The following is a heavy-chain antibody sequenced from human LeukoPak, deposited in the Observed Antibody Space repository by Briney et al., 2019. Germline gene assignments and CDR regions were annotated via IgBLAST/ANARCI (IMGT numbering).Heavy chain of an antibody. V-gene: IGHV6-1*01. D-gene: IGHD3-10*01. CDR2: TYYRSTWYN. CDR1: GDSVSSDTAA. J-gene: IGHJ4*02. CDR3: ARDVGSGNYYALNY. Sequence: SQTLSLTCAISGDSVSSDTAAWNWIRHSPSRGLEWLGRTYYRSTWYNEYAVSVKSRITINPDTSKNQFSLQLNSVTPEDTAVYYCARDVGSGNYYALNYWGQGTLVTVSS.